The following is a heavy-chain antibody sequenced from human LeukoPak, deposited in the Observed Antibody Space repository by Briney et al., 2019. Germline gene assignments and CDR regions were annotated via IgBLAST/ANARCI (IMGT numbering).Heavy chain of an antibody. J-gene: IGHJ4*02. D-gene: IGHD5-18*01. CDR2: ISSYNGNT. Sequence: ASVKVSCKASGYTFTSYGISWVRQAPGQGLEWMGWISSYNGNTNYAQKLQGRVTMTTDTSTSTAYMELRSLRSDDTAVYYCARDSSYGIYFDYWGQGTLVTVSS. V-gene: IGHV1-18*01. CDR1: GYTFTSYG. CDR3: ARDSSYGIYFDY.